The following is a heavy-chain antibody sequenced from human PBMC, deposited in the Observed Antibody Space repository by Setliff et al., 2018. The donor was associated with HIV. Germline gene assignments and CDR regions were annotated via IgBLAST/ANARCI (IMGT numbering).Heavy chain of an antibody. CDR3: AGSRGYFVQDD. V-gene: IGHV3-21*01. CDR2: ISYGVTYI. CDR1: GFTFNHTW. D-gene: IGHD3-22*01. Sequence: PGGSLRLSCAASGFTFNHTWMSWVSQAPGKGLEWVSSISYGVTYIYQPYSVRGRFTIPRDDAKESLYLQMHSLGAEDTAIYYCAGSRGYFVQDDWGQGTLVTVSS. J-gene: IGHJ4*02.